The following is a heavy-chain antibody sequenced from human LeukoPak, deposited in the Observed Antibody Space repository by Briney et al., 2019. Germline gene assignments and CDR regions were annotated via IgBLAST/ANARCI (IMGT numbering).Heavy chain of an antibody. CDR2: IKQDGGEK. V-gene: IGHV3-7*03. CDR3: ARIRAVAGRGLDY. J-gene: IGHJ4*02. CDR1: GFTVSSNY. Sequence: SGGSLRLSCAASGFTVSSNYMSWVRQAPGKGLEWVANIKQDGGEKYYVDSVRGRFTISRDNAKNSLYLRMNSLRAEDTAVYSCARIRAVAGRGLDYWGQGTLVTVSS. D-gene: IGHD6-19*01.